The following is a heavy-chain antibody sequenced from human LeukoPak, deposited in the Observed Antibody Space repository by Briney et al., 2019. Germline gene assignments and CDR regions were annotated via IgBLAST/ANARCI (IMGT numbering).Heavy chain of an antibody. CDR3: ASPYGSGSYYTPFAG. J-gene: IGHJ4*02. V-gene: IGHV4-34*01. CDR1: GGSFSGYY. D-gene: IGHD3-10*01. CDR2: INHSGST. Sequence: SETLSLTCAVYGGSFSGYYWSWIRQPPGKGLEWIGEINHSGSTNYNPSLKSRVTISVDTSKNQFSLKLSSVTAADTAVYYCASPYGSGSYYTPFAGWGQGTLVTVSS.